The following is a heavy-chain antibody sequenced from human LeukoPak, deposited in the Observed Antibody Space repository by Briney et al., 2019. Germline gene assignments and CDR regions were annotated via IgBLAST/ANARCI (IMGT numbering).Heavy chain of an antibody. D-gene: IGHD1-1*01. J-gene: IGHJ4*02. CDR1: GFTFSSYW. Sequence: GGSLRLSCAASGFTFSSYWMSWVRQAPGKGLEWVANIKQDGSEKYYVDSVKGRFTISRDNAKNSLYLQMNSLRAEDTAVYYCARVLTGGTDVFDYWGQGTLVTVSS. V-gene: IGHV3-7*01. CDR3: ARVLTGGTDVFDY. CDR2: IKQDGSEK.